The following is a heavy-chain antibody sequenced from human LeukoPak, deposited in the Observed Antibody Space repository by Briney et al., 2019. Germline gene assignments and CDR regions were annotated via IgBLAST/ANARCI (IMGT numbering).Heavy chain of an antibody. J-gene: IGHJ3*02. CDR3: ARGPFPYYYDSSGYRKRAFDI. D-gene: IGHD3-22*01. V-gene: IGHV3-48*03. Sequence: PGGSLGLSCAASGFTFSSYEMNWVRQAPGKGLEWVSSISSSGSTIYYADSVKGRFTISRDNAKNSLFLQMNSLRAEDTAAYYCARGPFPYYYDSSGYRKRAFDIWGQGTMVTVSS. CDR2: ISSSGSTI. CDR1: GFTFSSYE.